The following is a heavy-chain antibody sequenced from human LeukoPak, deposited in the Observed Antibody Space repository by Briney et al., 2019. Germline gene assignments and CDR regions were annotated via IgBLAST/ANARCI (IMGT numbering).Heavy chain of an antibody. D-gene: IGHD3-10*01. J-gene: IGHJ4*02. CDR1: GDSMNNYF. CDR3: ATYYYGSGLQYFDY. CDR2: MYYSETA. Sequence: SETLSLTCTVSGDSMNNYFWTWIRQPPGKGLESIGYMYYSETANYNPSLRGRVTISMDTSKNQFSLSLTAVTAADAAVYYCATYYYGSGLQYFDYWGQGTLVTVSS. V-gene: IGHV4-59*01.